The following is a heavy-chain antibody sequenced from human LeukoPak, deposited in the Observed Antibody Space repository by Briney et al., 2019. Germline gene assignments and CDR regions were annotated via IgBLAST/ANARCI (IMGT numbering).Heavy chain of an antibody. CDR3: ARGGPAGVATNDY. Sequence: PGGSLRLSCAVSGFTLTNHGVSWVRQAPGKGLEWVSIITGTGGRYYGDSVKGRFIISRDNAKNTLYLQMNSLRAEDTAVYYCARGGPAGVATNDYWGQGTLVTVSS. J-gene: IGHJ4*02. D-gene: IGHD5-24*01. CDR2: ITGTGGR. CDR1: GFTLTNHG. V-gene: IGHV3-66*01.